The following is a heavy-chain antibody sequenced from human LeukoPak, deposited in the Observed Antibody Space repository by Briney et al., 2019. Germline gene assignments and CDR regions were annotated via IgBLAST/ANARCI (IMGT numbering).Heavy chain of an antibody. Sequence: ASVKVSCKASGYTFTGYGISWVRRAPGQGLEWMGWITTKNGNTNYAQNLQGRVTMTTDTSTNTAYMELRSLRSDDTAVYFCVRDSLGGFCSTSDCVLGVYWGQGTLVTVSS. CDR2: ITTKNGNT. D-gene: IGHD2-2*01. CDR3: VRDSLGGFCSTSDCVLGVY. CDR1: GYTFTGYG. V-gene: IGHV1-18*01. J-gene: IGHJ4*02.